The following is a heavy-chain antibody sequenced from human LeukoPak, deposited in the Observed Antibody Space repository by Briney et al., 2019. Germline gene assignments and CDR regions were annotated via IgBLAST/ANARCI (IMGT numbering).Heavy chain of an antibody. CDR2: IYHSGST. V-gene: IGHV4-38-2*01. J-gene: IGHJ5*02. D-gene: IGHD6-13*01. CDR1: GYSISSGYS. Sequence: SDTLSLPCGVSGYSISSGYSWGWIRQPPGKGLEWIGSIYHSGSTFYNPSLKNRVTISVDTSKNQFSLKLSSVTAADTAVYYCARGNHDSSSWYTWGQGTLVTVSS. CDR3: ARGNHDSSSWYT.